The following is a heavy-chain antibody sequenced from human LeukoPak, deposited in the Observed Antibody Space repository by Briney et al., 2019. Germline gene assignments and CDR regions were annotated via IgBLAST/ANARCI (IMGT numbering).Heavy chain of an antibody. CDR2: IKQDGSEK. CDR3: ARVKEEESDAFDI. Sequence: GGSLRLSCAASGFTFSSYWMSWVRQAPGKGLEWVANIKQDGSEKYYVDSVKGRFTISRDNAKNSLYLQMNSLRAEDTAVYYCARVKEEESDAFDIWGQGTMVTVSS. V-gene: IGHV3-7*01. J-gene: IGHJ3*02. CDR1: GFTFSSYW.